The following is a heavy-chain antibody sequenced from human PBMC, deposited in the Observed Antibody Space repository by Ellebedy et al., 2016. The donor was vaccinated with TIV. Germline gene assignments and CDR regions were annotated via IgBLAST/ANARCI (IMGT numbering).Heavy chain of an antibody. CDR3: ARGTRYFDLYFDY. CDR1: GFTFSSYA. J-gene: IGHJ4*02. D-gene: IGHD3-9*01. V-gene: IGHV3-30-3*01. Sequence: GESLKISCAASGFTFSSYAMHWVRQAPGKGLEWVAVISYDGSNKYYADSVKGRFTISRDNSKNTLYLQMNSLRAEDTAVYYCARGTRYFDLYFDYWGQGTLVTVSS. CDR2: ISYDGSNK.